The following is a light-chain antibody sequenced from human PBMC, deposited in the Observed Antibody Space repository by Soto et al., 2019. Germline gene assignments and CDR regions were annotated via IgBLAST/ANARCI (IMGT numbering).Light chain of an antibody. CDR3: QQRTNWIT. CDR1: QTVRNNY. V-gene: IGKV3-11*01. J-gene: IGKJ5*01. CDR2: DAS. Sequence: EIVLTQSPATLSLSPGERATLSCRASQTVRNNYLAWYQQKPGQAPRLLISDASNRATGIPARFSGSGSGTDFTLTISSLEPEDFAVYYCQQRTNWITFGQGTRLEIK.